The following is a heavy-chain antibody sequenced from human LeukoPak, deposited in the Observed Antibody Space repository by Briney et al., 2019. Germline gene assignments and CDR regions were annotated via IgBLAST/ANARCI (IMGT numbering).Heavy chain of an antibody. CDR2: INPSGGST. CDR3: ARDNSVGDIAWWFDP. D-gene: IGHD3-16*02. CDR1: GYTFTTYY. J-gene: IGHJ5*02. V-gene: IGHV1-46*01. Sequence: ASVKVSCKASGYTFTTYYIHWVRQAPGQGLEWMGIINPSGGSTSYVQKFQGRVTMTRDMSTTTDYMELSSLRSEDTAVYYCARDNSVGDIAWWFDPWGQGTLVTVSS.